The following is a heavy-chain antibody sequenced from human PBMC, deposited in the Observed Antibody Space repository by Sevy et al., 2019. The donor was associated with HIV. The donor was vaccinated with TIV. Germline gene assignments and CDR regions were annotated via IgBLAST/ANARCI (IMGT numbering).Heavy chain of an antibody. V-gene: IGHV1-69*10. D-gene: IGHD4-17*01. Sequence: ASVKVSCKASGGTFISFAINWVRQAPGQGLEWMGGIIPILGIANYAQKFQGRVTITADKSANIAYMELSSLRSEDTAVYYCARDNYGDFLGLFNLWGRGTLVTVSS. CDR1: GGTFISFA. CDR2: IIPILGIA. J-gene: IGHJ2*01. CDR3: ARDNYGDFLGLFNL.